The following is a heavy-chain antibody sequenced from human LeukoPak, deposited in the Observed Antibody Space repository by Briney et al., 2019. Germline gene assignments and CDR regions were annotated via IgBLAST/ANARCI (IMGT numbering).Heavy chain of an antibody. CDR3: AREVPRTAAAGTEAFDI. D-gene: IGHD6-13*01. J-gene: IGHJ3*02. CDR2: IYYTGST. CDR1: GGSISSDY. Sequence: SETLSLTCTVSGGSISSDYWSWIRQSPGKGLEWIGYIYYTGSTNYNPSLKGRVTISIDTSKKQLSLKLSSVTAADTAVYYCAREVPRTAAAGTEAFDIWGQGTLVTVSS. V-gene: IGHV4-59*01.